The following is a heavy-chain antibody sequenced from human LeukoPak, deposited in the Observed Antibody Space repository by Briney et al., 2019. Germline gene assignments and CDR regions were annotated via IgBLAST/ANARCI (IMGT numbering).Heavy chain of an antibody. CDR2: IYYSGST. Sequence: SETLSLTCTVSGGSIGSYYWSWIRQPPGKGLEWIGYIYYSGSTNYNPSLKSRVTISVDTSKNQFSLKLSSVTAADTAVYYCARDQGYSGSYDYWGQGTLVTVSS. D-gene: IGHD1-26*01. J-gene: IGHJ4*02. CDR1: GGSIGSYY. CDR3: ARDQGYSGSYDY. V-gene: IGHV4-59*01.